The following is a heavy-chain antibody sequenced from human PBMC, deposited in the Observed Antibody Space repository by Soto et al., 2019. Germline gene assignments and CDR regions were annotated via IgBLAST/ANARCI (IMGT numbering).Heavy chain of an antibody. Sequence: QVQLVQSGAEEKKPGASVKVSCKASGYTFTSYAMHWVRQAPGQRLEWMGWINAGNGNTKYSQKFQGRVTITRDTSASTAYMELSSLRSEDTAVYYCATAYDFWGGMDVWGQGTTVTVSS. CDR1: GYTFTSYA. J-gene: IGHJ6*02. D-gene: IGHD3-3*01. CDR2: INAGNGNT. V-gene: IGHV1-3*05. CDR3: ATAYDFWGGMDV.